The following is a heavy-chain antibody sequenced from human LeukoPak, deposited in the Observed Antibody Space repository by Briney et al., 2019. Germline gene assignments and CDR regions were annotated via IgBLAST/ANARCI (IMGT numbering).Heavy chain of an antibody. J-gene: IGHJ3*01. D-gene: IGHD6-13*01. V-gene: IGHV3-9*01. CDR3: AKVNGIAL. Sequence: GGSLRLSCAASGFTFDDYAMHWVRQAPGKGLEWVSGISWNSGSIGYADSVKGRFTISRDNAKNSLYPQMNSLRAEDTALYYCAKVNGIALWGQGTMVTVSS. CDR1: GFTFDDYA. CDR2: ISWNSGSI.